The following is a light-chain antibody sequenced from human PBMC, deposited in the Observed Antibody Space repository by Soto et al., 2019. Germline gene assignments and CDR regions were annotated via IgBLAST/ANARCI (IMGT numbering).Light chain of an antibody. Sequence: QSALTQPASVSGSPGQSITISCTGTSSDVGGYNYVSWYQQHPGKAPKLLIYDVSNRPSVVSNRFSGSKSGNTASLTISGLKAEDEDDYYCNSYTSSSNLVFGGGTKVTVL. J-gene: IGLJ3*02. V-gene: IGLV2-14*01. CDR1: SSDVGGYNY. CDR2: DVS. CDR3: NSYTSSSNLV.